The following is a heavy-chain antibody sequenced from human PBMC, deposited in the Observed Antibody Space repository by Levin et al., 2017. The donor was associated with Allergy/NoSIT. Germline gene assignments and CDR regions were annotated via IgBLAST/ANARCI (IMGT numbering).Heavy chain of an antibody. CDR2: INPNSGGT. Sequence: ASVKVSCKASGYTFTAYYVLWVRQAPGQGLEWMGWINPNSGGTNYAQKFQGRVTMTRDTSINTAYMELRSLSSDDTAVYYCAREISERETNSCYGMDVWGQGTTVTVSS. D-gene: IGHD1-1*01. J-gene: IGHJ6*02. CDR1: GYTFTAYY. V-gene: IGHV1-2*02. CDR3: AREISERETNSCYGMDV.